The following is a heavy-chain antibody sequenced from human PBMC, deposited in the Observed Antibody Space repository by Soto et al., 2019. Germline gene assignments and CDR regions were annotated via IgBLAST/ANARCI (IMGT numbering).Heavy chain of an antibody. CDR2: MNPNSGNT. CDR1: GYTFTSYD. J-gene: IGHJ5*02. D-gene: IGHD5-12*01. V-gene: IGHV1-8*01. Sequence: ASVKVSCKASGYTFTSYDINWVRQATGQGLEWMGWMNPNSGNTGYAQKFQGRVTMTRNTSKSTAYMELSSLRSEDTAVYYCARNSGYDSYNWFDPWGQGTLVTVSS. CDR3: ARNSGYDSYNWFDP.